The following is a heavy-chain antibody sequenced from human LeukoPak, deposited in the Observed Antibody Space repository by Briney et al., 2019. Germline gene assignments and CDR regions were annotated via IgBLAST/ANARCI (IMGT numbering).Heavy chain of an antibody. CDR1: GFTFSSYG. CDR3: AKEVHPYDSGTYYFDY. V-gene: IGHV3-30*02. CDR2: IRHDGSNE. D-gene: IGHD3-10*01. J-gene: IGHJ4*02. Sequence: GGSLRLSCVGSGFTFSSYGMHWVRQAAGRGLEWVAFIRHDGSNEYYADSVKGRFTVSRDNSKNTLFLQMNSLRVEEMAVYYCAKEVHPYDSGTYYFDYWGRGTLVTVSS.